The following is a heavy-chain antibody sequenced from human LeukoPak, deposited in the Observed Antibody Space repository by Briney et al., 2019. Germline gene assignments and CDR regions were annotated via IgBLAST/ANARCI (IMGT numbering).Heavy chain of an antibody. J-gene: IGHJ5*02. CDR3: ARDRPHNWFDP. CDR2: IHPGVGST. V-gene: IGHV1-46*01. CDR1: GYTFSTYY. Sequence: ASVKLSCKASGYTFSTYYIHWERQAPGEGLEWVGLIHPGVGSTNYAQKFRGRVTMTTDTATTTVHMELTSLKSEDTAVYYCARDRPHNWFDPWGQGTLVTVSP.